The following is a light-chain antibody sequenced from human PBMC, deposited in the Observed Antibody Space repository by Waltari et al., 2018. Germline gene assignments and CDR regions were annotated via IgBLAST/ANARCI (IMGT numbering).Light chain of an antibody. CDR2: DVS. J-gene: IGLJ3*02. CDR1: SSDVGGYNY. Sequence: QSALTQPASVSGSPGQSITIPCTGPSSDVGGYNYVSWYQQQPGKVPKLLIFDVSNRPSGVSNRFSGSKSGNTASLTISGLQAEDESDYYCCSFTSRSTWVFGGGTKLTVL. CDR3: CSFTSRSTWV. V-gene: IGLV2-14*01.